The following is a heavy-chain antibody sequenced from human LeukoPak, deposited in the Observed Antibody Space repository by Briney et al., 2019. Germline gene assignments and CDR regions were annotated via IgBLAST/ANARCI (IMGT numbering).Heavy chain of an antibody. J-gene: IGHJ4*02. D-gene: IGHD4-23*01. CDR3: ARDLTHFDY. V-gene: IGHV4-61*01. CDR2: IYYSGST. CDR1: GYSISSGYY. Sequence: PSETLSLTCAVSGYSISSGYYWGWIRQPPGKGLEWIGYIYYSGSTNYNPSLKSRVTISVDTSKNQFSLKLSSVTAADTAVYYRARDLTHFDYWGQGTLVTVSS.